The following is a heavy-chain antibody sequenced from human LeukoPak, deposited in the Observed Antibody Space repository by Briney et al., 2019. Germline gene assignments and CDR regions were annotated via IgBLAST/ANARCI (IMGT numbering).Heavy chain of an antibody. J-gene: IGHJ5*01. CDR3: ARADDRSGYFGGRFDS. CDR1: GGPISTYY. CDR2: ISYSGGT. D-gene: IGHD3-22*01. V-gene: IGHV4-59*01. Sequence: SETLSLTCTVSGGPISTYYWSWIRQPPGKRLEWIGYISYSGGTNYNPSLKSRVTISVDTSKNQFSLKLTSVTAADTALYYCARADDRSGYFGGRFDSWGQGTLVTVSS.